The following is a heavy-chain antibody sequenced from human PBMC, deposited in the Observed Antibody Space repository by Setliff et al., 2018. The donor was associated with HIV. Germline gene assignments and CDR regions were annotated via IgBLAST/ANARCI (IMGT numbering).Heavy chain of an antibody. Sequence: ASVKVSCKASGGTFTMSAFNWVRQAPGQGLEWMGIINPSSGSTTYAQKFQGRVTMTRDTSTSTVYMELSSLRSEDTAVYYCARDPAPSSSASYFQHWGQGTPVTVSS. D-gene: IGHD6-6*01. CDR3: ARDPAPSSSASYFQH. V-gene: IGHV1-46*01. J-gene: IGHJ1*01. CDR2: INPSSGST. CDR1: GGTFTMSA.